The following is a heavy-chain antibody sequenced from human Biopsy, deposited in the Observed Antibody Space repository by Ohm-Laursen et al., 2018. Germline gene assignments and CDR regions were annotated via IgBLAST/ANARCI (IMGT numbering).Heavy chain of an antibody. CDR2: ISDSGST. J-gene: IGHJ4*02. Sequence: GTLSLTWVVSGGSISSFYWTWIRQPPGKGPEWIGDISDSGSTNYKPSLKSRVIISVDTSKNQFSLNLSSVTAADTAVYYCVRRGSGGRSFDHWGQGTLVTVSS. CDR3: VRRGSGGRSFDH. D-gene: IGHD2-15*01. V-gene: IGHV4-59*08. CDR1: GGSISSFY.